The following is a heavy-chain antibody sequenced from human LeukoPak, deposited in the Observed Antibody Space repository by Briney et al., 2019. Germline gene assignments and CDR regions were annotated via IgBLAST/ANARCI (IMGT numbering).Heavy chain of an antibody. CDR1: GFTFSSYG. CDR3: ARAISTTVYGMDV. CDR2: IWYDGSNK. V-gene: IGHV3-33*01. D-gene: IGHD4-11*01. Sequence: PGRSLRLSCAASGFTFSSYGMHRVRQAPGKGLEWVAVIWYDGSNKYYADSVKGRFTISRDNSKNTLYLQMNSLRAEDTAVYYCARAISTTVYGMDVWGQGTTVTVSS. J-gene: IGHJ6*02.